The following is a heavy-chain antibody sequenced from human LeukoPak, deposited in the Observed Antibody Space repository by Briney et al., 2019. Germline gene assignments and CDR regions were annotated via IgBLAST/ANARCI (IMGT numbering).Heavy chain of an antibody. CDR3: AKFSRAQIRTGIAVAGTHYYYYYMDV. D-gene: IGHD6-19*01. Sequence: GGTLRLSCAASGFTFSSHGMSWVRQAPGKGLEWVSTISGSGDNTYYADSVKGRFTISRDNSKNTLYLQMNSLRAEDTAVYYCAKFSRAQIRTGIAVAGTHYYYYYMDVWGKGTTVTVSS. J-gene: IGHJ6*03. CDR1: GFTFSSHG. V-gene: IGHV3-23*01. CDR2: ISGSGDNT.